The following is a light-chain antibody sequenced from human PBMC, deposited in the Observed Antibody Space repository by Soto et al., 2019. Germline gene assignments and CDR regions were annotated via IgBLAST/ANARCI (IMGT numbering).Light chain of an antibody. CDR2: DAS. Sequence: EIVMTQSPATLSVSPGERVTLSCRARQSVGSNLAWYQQTPGQAPRVVIYDASTRATVIPARFSGSGSGTEFTLPISSLQSEDVAVYYCQQYDTWPLTFGGGTKVEI. CDR3: QQYDTWPLT. V-gene: IGKV3-15*01. CDR1: QSVGSN. J-gene: IGKJ4*01.